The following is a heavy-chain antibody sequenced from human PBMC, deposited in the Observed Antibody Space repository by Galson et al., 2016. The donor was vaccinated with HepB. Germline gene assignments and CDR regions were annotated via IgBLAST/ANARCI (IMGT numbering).Heavy chain of an antibody. CDR3: ARYSGDHIRYFDL. CDR1: GGSISSSNW. CDR2: IFHRGST. D-gene: IGHD5-12*01. Sequence: SETLSLTCAVSGGSISSSNWWNWVRQPPGKGPEWIGEIFHRGSTNYNPPVKSRVTISVDKSKNQFSLKLTSVTAADTAVYYCARYSGDHIRYFDLWGRGTLVTVSS. V-gene: IGHV4-4*02. J-gene: IGHJ2*01.